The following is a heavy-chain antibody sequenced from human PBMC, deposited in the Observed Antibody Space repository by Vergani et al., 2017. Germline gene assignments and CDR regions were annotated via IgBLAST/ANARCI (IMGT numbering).Heavy chain of an antibody. Sequence: QLQLQESGPGLVKPSETLSLTCTVSGGSISSSSYYWGWIRQPPGKGLEWIGSIYYSGSTYYNPSLKSRVTISVDTSKNQFSLKLSSVTAADTAVYYCAKDGARVVIGKFDYWGQGTLVTVSS. CDR3: AKDGARVVIGKFDY. J-gene: IGHJ4*02. CDR1: GGSISSSSYY. CDR2: IYYSGST. D-gene: IGHD3-3*01. V-gene: IGHV4-39*02.